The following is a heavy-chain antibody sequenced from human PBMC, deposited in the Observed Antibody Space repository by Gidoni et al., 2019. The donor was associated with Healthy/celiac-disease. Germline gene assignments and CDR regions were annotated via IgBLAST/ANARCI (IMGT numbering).Heavy chain of an antibody. CDR3: ARDVWPMTTVTTIDY. D-gene: IGHD4-17*01. CDR1: GFTFSRYA. V-gene: IGHV3-30*01. Sequence: QVQLVASGGGVVQPGRSLRLSCAASGFTFSRYAMHWVRQAPGKGLEWVAVISYDGSNKYYADSVKGRFTISRDNSKNTLYLQMNSLRAEDTAVYYCARDVWPMTTVTTIDYWGQGTLVTVSS. CDR2: ISYDGSNK. J-gene: IGHJ4*02.